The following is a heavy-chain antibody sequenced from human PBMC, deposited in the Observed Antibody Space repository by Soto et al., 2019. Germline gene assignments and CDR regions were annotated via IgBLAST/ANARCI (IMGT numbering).Heavy chain of an antibody. CDR1: ELTFSSYG. Sequence: PGGSLRLSCAASELTFSSYGINWVRQAPGKGLEWVSAISSSTSFIHYADSVKGRFTISRDNSKNTLYLQMNSLRAEDTAVYYCVKVQAIAANERWFDYWGQGTLVTVSS. CDR3: VKVQAIAANERWFDY. V-gene: IGHV3-21*04. CDR2: ISSSTSFI. D-gene: IGHD6-13*01. J-gene: IGHJ4*02.